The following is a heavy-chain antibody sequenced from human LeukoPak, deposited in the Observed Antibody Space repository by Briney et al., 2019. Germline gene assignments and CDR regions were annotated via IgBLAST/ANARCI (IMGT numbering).Heavy chain of an antibody. CDR3: ARDHAVVVPAAIQYYYYMDV. CDR1: GFTFSSYS. J-gene: IGHJ6*03. V-gene: IGHV3-48*01. D-gene: IGHD2-2*02. CDR2: ISSSSSTI. Sequence: GGSLRLSCAASGFTFSSYSMYWVRQAPGKGLEWVSYISSSSSTIYYADSVKGRFTISRDNAKNSLYLQMNSLRAEDTAVYYCARDHAVVVPAAIQYYYYMDVWGTGTTVTVSS.